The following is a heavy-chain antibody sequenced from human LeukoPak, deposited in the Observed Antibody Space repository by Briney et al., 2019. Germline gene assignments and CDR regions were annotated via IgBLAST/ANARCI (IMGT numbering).Heavy chain of an antibody. Sequence: SETLSLTCTVSGYSISSGYYWGWIRQPPGKGLEWIGTIYHSGTTNYNPSLKSRVTISQDTAKNQISLKLTSVTAADTAVYYCAREYYDVLTGSGTWFDPWGQGTLVTVSS. J-gene: IGHJ5*02. CDR1: GYSISSGYY. CDR2: IYHSGTT. V-gene: IGHV4-38-2*02. D-gene: IGHD3-9*01. CDR3: AREYYDVLTGSGTWFDP.